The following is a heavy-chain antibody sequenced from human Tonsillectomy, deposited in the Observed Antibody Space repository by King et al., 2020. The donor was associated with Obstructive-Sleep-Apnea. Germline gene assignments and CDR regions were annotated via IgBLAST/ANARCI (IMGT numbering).Heavy chain of an antibody. CDR2: IYISGST. V-gene: IGHV4-31*03. CDR1: GGSISSGDYY. D-gene: IGHD3-10*01. J-gene: IGHJ6*02. Sequence: VQLQESGPGLVKPSQTLSLTCIVSGGSISSGDYYWSWIRQHPGKGLEWIVCIYISGSTYYNPSLKSRVTISLDTSKNQFSLELSSFTAADTAVYYCARTAVTMIRGVIITEDYYYYYGMDVWGQGTTVTVSS. CDR3: ARTAVTMIRGVIITEDYYYYYGMDV.